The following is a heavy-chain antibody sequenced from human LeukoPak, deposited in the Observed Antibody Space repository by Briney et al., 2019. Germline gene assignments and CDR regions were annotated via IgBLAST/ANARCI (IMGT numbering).Heavy chain of an antibody. J-gene: IGHJ4*02. CDR1: GFTFSTYA. Sequence: SGGSLRLSCAASGFTFSTYAMHWVRQAPGKGLEWVAVIPYDGSNKYYADSVKGRFTISRENSKNRLYLQMNSLRAEDTAVYYCARAEGYGGELDSWGQGTLVTVPS. D-gene: IGHD4-23*01. V-gene: IGHV3-30*04. CDR2: IPYDGSNK. CDR3: ARAEGYGGELDS.